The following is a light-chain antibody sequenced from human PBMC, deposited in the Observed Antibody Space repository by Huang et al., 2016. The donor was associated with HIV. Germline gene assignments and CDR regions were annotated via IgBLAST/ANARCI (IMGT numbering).Light chain of an antibody. Sequence: EILLTQSPATLSVSPGARATLSCRASQTVSEHLAWFQQRPGQAPRPLIYGASNRATGIPARFRGRGSGTEFSLTITNLQSDDFALYFCHQYYTLPRTFGQGTKVEIK. CDR2: GAS. J-gene: IGKJ1*01. V-gene: IGKV3-15*01. CDR1: QTVSEH. CDR3: HQYYTLPRT.